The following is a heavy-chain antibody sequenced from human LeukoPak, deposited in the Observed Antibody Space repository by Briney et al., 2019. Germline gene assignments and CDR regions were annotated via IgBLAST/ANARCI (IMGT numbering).Heavy chain of an antibody. J-gene: IGHJ4*02. CDR2: ISPGDSDT. CDR3: ARSRNDDGDFDLDY. V-gene: IGHV5-51*01. CDR1: GYSFTRHW. Sequence: GASLKSSCEGSGYSFTRHWIAWVRQMPGKGLELMGIISPGDSDTRYSPSFQGQVTISADKSIITAYLQWRSLRASDTAIYYCARSRNDDGDFDLDYWGQGTLVTVSS. D-gene: IGHD4-17*01.